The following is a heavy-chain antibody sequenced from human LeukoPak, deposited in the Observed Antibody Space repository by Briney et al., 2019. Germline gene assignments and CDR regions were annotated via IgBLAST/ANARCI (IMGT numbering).Heavy chain of an antibody. Sequence: GGSLRLSCVGSGFTFSSYSMSWVRQAPGKGLEWVSYISISTSSIDYADSVKGRFTISRDNAKNSLYLQMNSLRAEDTAVYYCARDYGSGTLNWFDPWGQGTLVTVSS. CDR3: ARDYGSGTLNWFDP. J-gene: IGHJ5*02. V-gene: IGHV3-48*01. D-gene: IGHD3-10*01. CDR1: GFTFSSYS. CDR2: ISISTSSI.